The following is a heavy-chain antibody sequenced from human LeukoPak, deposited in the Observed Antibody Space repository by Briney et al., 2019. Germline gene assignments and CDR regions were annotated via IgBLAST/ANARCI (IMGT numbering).Heavy chain of an antibody. Sequence: GGSLRLSCAASGFTFSSYGMHWVRQAPGKGLEWVAFIRYDGSNKYYADSVKGRFTISRDNSKNTLYLQMNSLRAEDTAVYYCAKIRGTTVRFDYWGQGTLVTVSS. CDR2: IRYDGSNK. D-gene: IGHD4-17*01. V-gene: IGHV3-30*02. CDR3: AKIRGTTVRFDY. CDR1: GFTFSSYG. J-gene: IGHJ4*02.